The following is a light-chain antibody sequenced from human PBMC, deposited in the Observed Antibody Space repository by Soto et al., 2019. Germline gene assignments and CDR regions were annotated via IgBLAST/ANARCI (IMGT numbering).Light chain of an antibody. J-gene: IGKJ4*01. CDR3: QQRSNWLT. V-gene: IGKV3-11*01. Sequence: LVMTQSPATLSVSPGERATLSCRASQSVSSNLAWYQQKPGQAPRLLIYGASTRATGIPARFSGSGSGTDFTLTISSLEPEDFAVYYCQQRSNWLTFGGGTKVDIK. CDR2: GAS. CDR1: QSVSSN.